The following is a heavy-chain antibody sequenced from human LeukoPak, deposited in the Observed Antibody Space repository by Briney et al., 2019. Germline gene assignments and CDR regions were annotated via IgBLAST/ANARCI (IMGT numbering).Heavy chain of an antibody. CDR1: GFIFRNYA. V-gene: IGHV3-23*01. J-gene: IGHJ4*02. CDR3: AKESGALGAPLYDY. CDR2: ISDNGGGR. D-gene: IGHD4/OR15-4a*01. Sequence: GGSLRLSCGASGFIFRNYAMSWVRQALGEGLEWVSGISDNGGGRYYADSVKGRFTISRDNSKNTLYLQMNSLRAEDTAVYYCAKESGALGAPLYDYWGRGILVTASS.